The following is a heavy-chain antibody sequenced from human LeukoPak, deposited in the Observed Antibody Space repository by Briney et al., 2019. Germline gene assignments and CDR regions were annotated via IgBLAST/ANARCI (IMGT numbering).Heavy chain of an antibody. CDR3: ASFCSSTSCYVGGDYLDD. D-gene: IGHD2-2*01. Sequence: GASVKLSCKASGYTFTGYYMHWVRQAPGQGLEWMGWINPNSGGRNYAQTFQGRVTMTRDTSISTAYMELSRLRSDDTAVYYCASFCSSTSCYVGGDYLDDWGQGTLVTVSS. J-gene: IGHJ4*02. CDR1: GYTFTGYY. V-gene: IGHV1-2*02. CDR2: INPNSGGR.